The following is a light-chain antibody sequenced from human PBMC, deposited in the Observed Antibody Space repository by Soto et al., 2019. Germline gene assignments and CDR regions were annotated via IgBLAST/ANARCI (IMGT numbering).Light chain of an antibody. CDR3: QQTRSYPST. CDR1: QGITSY. CDR2: GAS. V-gene: IGKV1-9*01. Sequence: IQLTQSPSSLSASVGDSFTITCRASQGITSYLAWYQQKPGKAPNLLIYGASTLQSGVPSRFSGSGTGTDFTLTINSLQAEDFATYYCQQTRSYPSTFGGGTKVDI. J-gene: IGKJ4*01.